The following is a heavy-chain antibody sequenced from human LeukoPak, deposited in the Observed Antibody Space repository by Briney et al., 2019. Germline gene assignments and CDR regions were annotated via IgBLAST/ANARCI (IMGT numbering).Heavy chain of an antibody. V-gene: IGHV4-39*01. CDR3: ASYDSSGYYYQRGFDY. Sequence: SETLSLTCTVSGGSISSSSYYWGWIRQPPGKGLEWIGSIYYSGSTYYNPSLKSRVTISVDTSKNQFSLKLSSVTAADTAVYYCASYDSSGYYYQRGFDYWGQGTLVTVSS. CDR2: IYYSGST. CDR1: GGSISSSSYY. J-gene: IGHJ4*02. D-gene: IGHD3-22*01.